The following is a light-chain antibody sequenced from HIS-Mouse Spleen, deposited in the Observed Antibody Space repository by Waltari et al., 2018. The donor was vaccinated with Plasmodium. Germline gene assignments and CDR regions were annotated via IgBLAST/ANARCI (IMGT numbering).Light chain of an antibody. V-gene: IGLV5-37*01. Sequence: QPVLTQPPSSSASPGESARLTCTLPSDINVGSYNIYWYQQKPGSPPRYLLYYYSDSDKGQGSGVPSRFAGAKDASANTGILLISGLQSGDGSDDDCMIWPSNASGVFGGGTKLTVL. J-gene: IGLJ3*02. CDR1: SDINVGSYN. CDR3: MIWPSNASGV. CDR2: YYSDSDK.